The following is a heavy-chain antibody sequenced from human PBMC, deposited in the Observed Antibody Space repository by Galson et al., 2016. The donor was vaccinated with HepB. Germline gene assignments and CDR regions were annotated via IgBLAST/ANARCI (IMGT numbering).Heavy chain of an antibody. J-gene: IGHJ4*02. CDR3: AADATTIVTAFDY. V-gene: IGHV3-30*03. CDR2: ISYDAKNV. Sequence: SLRLSCAASGFSFSSYSMNWVRQAPGKGLEWVAKISYDAKNVYYAESVRGRSAISRDYSKNALYLEMNSLRVEDTAVYYCAADATTIVTAFDYWGQGTLVTVSS. CDR1: GFSFSSYS. D-gene: IGHD2-21*02.